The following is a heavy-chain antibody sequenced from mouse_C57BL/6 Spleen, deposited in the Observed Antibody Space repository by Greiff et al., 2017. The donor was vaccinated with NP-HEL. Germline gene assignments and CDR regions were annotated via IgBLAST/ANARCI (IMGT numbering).Heavy chain of an antibody. V-gene: IGHV1-50*01. J-gene: IGHJ2*01. CDR1: GYTFTSYW. CDR2: IDPSDSYT. CDR3: ASRYYYGSSLHFDY. Sequence: QVQLQQPGAELVKPGASVKLSCKASGYTFTSYWMQWVKQRPGQGLEWIGEIDPSDSYTNYNQKFKGKATLTVDTASSTAYMQLSSLTSEDSAVYYCASRYYYGSSLHFDYWGQGTTLTVSS. D-gene: IGHD1-1*01.